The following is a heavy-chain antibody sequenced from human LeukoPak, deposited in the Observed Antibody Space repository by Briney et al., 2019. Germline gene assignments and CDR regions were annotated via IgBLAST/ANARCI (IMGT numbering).Heavy chain of an antibody. CDR3: ARENSGSYREFDY. Sequence: SETLSLTCAVSGGSISGYYWSWIRQPAGKGLEWIGRIYTSGSTNYNASLKSRVSMSVDTSKNQFSLKLSSVTAADTAVFYCARENSGSYREFDYWGQGTLVTVSS. J-gene: IGHJ4*02. CDR2: IYTSGST. CDR1: GGSISGYY. D-gene: IGHD1-26*01. V-gene: IGHV4-4*07.